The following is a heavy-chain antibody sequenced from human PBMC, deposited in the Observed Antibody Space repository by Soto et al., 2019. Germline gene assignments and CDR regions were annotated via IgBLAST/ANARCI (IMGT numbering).Heavy chain of an antibody. CDR1: GYTFTNYG. CDR2: INVYNGNT. V-gene: IGHV1-18*01. J-gene: IGHJ5*02. CDR3: ARGVGSGSYYNQYNWFDP. D-gene: IGHD3-10*01. Sequence: QVQLVQSGGEVKKPGASVKVSCKASGYTFTNYGISWVRQAPGQGLEWMGWINVYNGNTKYEQKVQGRVTMTTDTATSTGYMELRSLRSDDTAVYYCARGVGSGSYYNQYNWFDPWGQGTLGTVSS.